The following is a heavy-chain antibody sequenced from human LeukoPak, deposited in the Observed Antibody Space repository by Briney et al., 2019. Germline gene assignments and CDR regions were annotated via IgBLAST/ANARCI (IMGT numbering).Heavy chain of an antibody. J-gene: IGHJ4*02. CDR1: GYTFTCYY. CDR2: INPNSGGS. V-gene: IGHV1-2*06. D-gene: IGHD4-17*01. CDR3: ARDQNDYGDYNY. Sequence: GASVRVSCKASGYTFTCYYMHWVGQAPGQGLEWMGRINPNSGGSNYAQKFQGRVTMTRDTSISTVYMELNRLRSDDTAIYYCARDQNDYGDYNYWGQGTLVTVSS.